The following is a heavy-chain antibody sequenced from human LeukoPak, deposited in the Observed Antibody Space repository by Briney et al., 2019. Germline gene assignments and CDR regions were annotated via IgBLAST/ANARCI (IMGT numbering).Heavy chain of an antibody. Sequence: SVKVSCKASGGTFSSYAISWVRQAPGQGLEWMGRIIPILGIANYAQKFQGRVTITADKSTSTAYMELSSLRSEDTAVYYCARDKASTAMDASLYGMDVWGQGTTVTVSS. CDR1: GGTFSSYA. CDR2: IIPILGIA. V-gene: IGHV1-69*04. CDR3: ARDKASTAMDASLYGMDV. D-gene: IGHD5-18*01. J-gene: IGHJ6*02.